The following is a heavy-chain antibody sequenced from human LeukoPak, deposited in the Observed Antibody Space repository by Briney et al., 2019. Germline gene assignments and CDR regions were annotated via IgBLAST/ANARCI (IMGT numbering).Heavy chain of an antibody. CDR3: AREKDTSLDY. CDR2: IKPDSDHT. Sequence: ASVKVSCKAPGYIFTGYYLHWVRQAPGQGLEWMGWIKPDSDHTNYAQKFQGRVTMTRDTSISTAYMELTRLRSDDTAVYYCAREKDTSLDYWGQGTLVTVSS. D-gene: IGHD3-16*01. V-gene: IGHV1-2*02. J-gene: IGHJ4*02. CDR1: GYIFTGYY.